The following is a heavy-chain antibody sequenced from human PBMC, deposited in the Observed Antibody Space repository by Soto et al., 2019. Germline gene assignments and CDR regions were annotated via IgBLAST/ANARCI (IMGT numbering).Heavy chain of an antibody. V-gene: IGHV1-2*04. Sequence: QVQLVQSGAEVKKPGASVKVSCKASGYTFTGYYMHWVRQAPGQGLEWMGWINPNSGGTNYAQKFQGWVTMTRDTSTSTAYMELSRLRSDDTAVYYCATEIGYCSGGSCYSGVGGMDVWGQGTTVTVSS. CDR2: INPNSGGT. CDR3: ATEIGYCSGGSCYSGVGGMDV. D-gene: IGHD2-15*01. CDR1: GYTFTGYY. J-gene: IGHJ6*02.